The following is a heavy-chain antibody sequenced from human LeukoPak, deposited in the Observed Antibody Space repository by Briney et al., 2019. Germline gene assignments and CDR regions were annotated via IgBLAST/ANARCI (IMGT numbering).Heavy chain of an antibody. CDR1: GFTFSGYV. Sequence: PGGSLRLSCAGSGFTFSGYVMSWVRQAPGKGLEWVSAMSGGGDSTYDADSVKGRFTISRDNSKNTLYLQMNSLRAEDTAVYYCAKDGRYYYDSSGYQFDYWGQGTLVTASS. V-gene: IGHV3-23*01. J-gene: IGHJ4*02. CDR2: MSGGGDST. D-gene: IGHD3-22*01. CDR3: AKDGRYYYDSSGYQFDY.